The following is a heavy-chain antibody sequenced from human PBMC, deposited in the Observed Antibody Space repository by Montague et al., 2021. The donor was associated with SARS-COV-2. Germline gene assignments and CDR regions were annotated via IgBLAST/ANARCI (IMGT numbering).Heavy chain of an antibody. V-gene: IGHV4-38-2*02. Sequence: SETLSLTCTVSNYSVSSGYYWGWIRQFPGKGLEWIGFKFHSGSTYYNPSLQSRVITSVDTCKNQVSLKLRSVSAADTAVYYCARGVVGPTVLFLEYWGQGILVAVSS. J-gene: IGHJ4*02. CDR2: KFHSGST. D-gene: IGHD1-26*01. CDR3: ARGVVGPTVLFLEY. CDR1: NYSVSSGYY.